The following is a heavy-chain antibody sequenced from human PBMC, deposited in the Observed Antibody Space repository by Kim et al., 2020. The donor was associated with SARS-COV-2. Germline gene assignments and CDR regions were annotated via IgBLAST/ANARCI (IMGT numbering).Heavy chain of an antibody. J-gene: IGHJ4*02. CDR1: GFTFSSYS. CDR2: ISSSSSYI. D-gene: IGHD2-21*01. V-gene: IGHV3-21*01. CDR3: AREEKAAVVPVTGADY. Sequence: GGSLRLSCAASGFTFSSYSMNWVRQAPGKGLEWVSSISSSSSYIYYADSVKGRFTISRDNAKNSLYLQMNSLRAEDTAVYYCAREEKAAVVPVTGADYWGQGTLVTVSS.